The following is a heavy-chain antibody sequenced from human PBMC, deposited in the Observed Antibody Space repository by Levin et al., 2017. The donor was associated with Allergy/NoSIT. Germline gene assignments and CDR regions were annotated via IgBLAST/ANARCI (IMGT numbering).Heavy chain of an antibody. CDR2: ISGSGTDK. Sequence: GESLKISCAASGLSFSNHAMSWVRQAPGKGLEWVSVISGSGTDKYYADSVKGRFIISRDNSKNTLYLQMNYLRAEDTAVYYWANSWDQKWLRDYWGQGTLVTVYS. CDR3: ANSWDQKWLRDY. J-gene: IGHJ4*02. CDR1: GLSFSNHA. V-gene: IGHV3-23*01. D-gene: IGHD5-18*01.